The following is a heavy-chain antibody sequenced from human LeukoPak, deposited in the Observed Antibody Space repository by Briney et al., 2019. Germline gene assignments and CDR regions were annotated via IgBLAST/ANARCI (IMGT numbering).Heavy chain of an antibody. J-gene: IGHJ4*02. CDR3: ARRGAAGYFDY. D-gene: IGHD6-13*01. CDR2: IYYSGST. CDR1: GGSISSYY. Sequence: SETLSLTCTVSGGSISSYYWSWIRQPPGKGLEWIGYIYYSGSTNYNPSLKCRVTISVDTSKNQFSLKLSSVTAADTAVYYCARRGAAGYFDYWGQGTLVTVSS. V-gene: IGHV4-59*01.